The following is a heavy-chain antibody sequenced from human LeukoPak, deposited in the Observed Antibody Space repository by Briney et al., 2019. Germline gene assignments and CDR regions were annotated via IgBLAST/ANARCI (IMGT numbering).Heavy chain of an antibody. CDR3: AKRIPYSSSWYYFDY. V-gene: IGHV4-59*01. D-gene: IGHD6-13*01. Sequence: PSETLSLTCSVSGGPISGYQWNWIRQPPGKGLEWIAYMYYRGTTNYRPSLRSRVAISVDTSKNQFSLTLISVTAADTAVYYCAKRIPYSSSWYYFDYWGQGTLVTVSS. CDR1: GGPISGYQ. J-gene: IGHJ4*02. CDR2: MYYRGTT.